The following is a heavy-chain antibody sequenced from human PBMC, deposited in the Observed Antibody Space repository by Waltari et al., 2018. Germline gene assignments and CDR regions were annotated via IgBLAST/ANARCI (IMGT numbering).Heavy chain of an antibody. V-gene: IGHV3-30*18. D-gene: IGHD1-20*01. CDR2: ISYDGSNK. CDR3: AKGLTGTTYYYYYYGMDV. J-gene: IGHJ6*02. CDR1: GFTFSSYG. Sequence: QVQLVESGGGVVQPGRSLRLSCAASGFTFSSYGMHWLRQAPGQGLEWVAVISYDGSNKYYADSVKGRFTISRDNSKNTLYLQMNSLRAEDTAVYYCAKGLTGTTYYYYYYGMDVWGQGTTVTVSS.